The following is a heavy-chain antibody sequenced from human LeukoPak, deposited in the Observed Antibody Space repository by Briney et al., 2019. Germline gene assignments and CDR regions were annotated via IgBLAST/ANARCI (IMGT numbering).Heavy chain of an antibody. CDR3: AEDIGRGYSSGPGN. V-gene: IGHV3-9*01. D-gene: IGHD6-19*01. J-gene: IGHJ4*02. CDR2: ISWNSGSI. Sequence: GRSLRLSCAASGFTFDDYAMHWVRQAPGKGLEWVSGISWNSGSIGYADSVKGRFTISRDNAKNSLYLKMNSLRAEDTALYYCAEDIGRGYSSGPGNWGQGTLVTVSS. CDR1: GFTFDDYA.